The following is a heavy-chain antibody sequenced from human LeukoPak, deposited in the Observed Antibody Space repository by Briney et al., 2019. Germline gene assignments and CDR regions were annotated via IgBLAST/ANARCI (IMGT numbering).Heavy chain of an antibody. V-gene: IGHV4-39*01. Sequence: SETLSLTCTVSGGSISNSDYYWGWIRQPPGKGLEWIGSIYYTGSTYYNPSLKSRVTISVDTSKIQFSLKLTSATAADTAVYYCARHKYSSWYPGFAYWGQGALVTVSS. CDR3: ARHKYSSWYPGFAY. CDR1: GGSISNSDYY. D-gene: IGHD6-13*01. CDR2: IYYTGST. J-gene: IGHJ4*02.